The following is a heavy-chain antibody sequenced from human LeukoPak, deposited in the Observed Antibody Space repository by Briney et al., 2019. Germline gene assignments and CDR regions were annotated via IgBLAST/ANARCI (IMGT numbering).Heavy chain of an antibody. J-gene: IGHJ4*02. CDR2: IYYSGST. CDR3: ARFSTYYYDSSGSPGMDYYFDY. Sequence: PSETLSLTCTVSGGSISSSSYYWSWIRQPPGKGLEWIGYIYYSGSTNYNPSLKSRVTISVDTSKNQFSLKLSSVTAADTAVYYCARFSTYYYDSSGSPGMDYYFDYWGQGTLVTVSS. CDR1: GGSISSSSYY. V-gene: IGHV4-61*01. D-gene: IGHD3-22*01.